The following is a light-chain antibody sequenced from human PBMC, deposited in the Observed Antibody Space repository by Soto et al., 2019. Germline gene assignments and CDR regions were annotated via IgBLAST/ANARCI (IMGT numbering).Light chain of an antibody. V-gene: IGKV3-15*01. Sequence: EFVLRQSPATLSVPPGESATLSCRASQSVSSDLSWFQQKPGQAPRLLIFCAFTKDTASPTRFSGGGSGREFSLTIISLQSEEYAVYYCLQYNSWPRTFGHGTKVDI. J-gene: IGKJ3*01. CDR2: CAF. CDR1: QSVSSD. CDR3: LQYNSWPRT.